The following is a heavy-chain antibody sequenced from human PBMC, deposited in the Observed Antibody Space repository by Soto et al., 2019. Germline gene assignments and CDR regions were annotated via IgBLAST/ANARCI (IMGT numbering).Heavy chain of an antibody. V-gene: IGHV1-58*01. D-gene: IGHD3-9*01. CDR1: GFTFSSSA. CDR2: IVVGSGNT. Sequence: SVKVSCKASGFTFSSSAVQWVRQAHGQRLEWMGKIVVGSGNTNYAQKFQERVTITRDMSTSTAYMGLSSLRSEDTAFYYCAAFDPGPMGFDPWGQGTLVTV. CDR3: AAFDPGPMGFDP. J-gene: IGHJ5*02.